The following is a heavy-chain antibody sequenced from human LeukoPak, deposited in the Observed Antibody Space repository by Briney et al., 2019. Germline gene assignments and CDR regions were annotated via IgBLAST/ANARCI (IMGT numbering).Heavy chain of an antibody. D-gene: IGHD3-10*01. CDR3: AKDRGNYCGSGSYSYYYYGMDV. V-gene: IGHV3-43*02. J-gene: IGHJ6*02. CDR2: ISGDGDST. CDR1: GFTFDDYA. Sequence: GGSLSLFCAASGFTFDDYAMHWVRQAPGKGVEWVSLISGDGDSTYYADSVKGRFTISRDNSKNSLYLQMNSVRNEDTALYYCAKDRGNYCGSGSYSYYYYGMDVWGQGTTVTVSS.